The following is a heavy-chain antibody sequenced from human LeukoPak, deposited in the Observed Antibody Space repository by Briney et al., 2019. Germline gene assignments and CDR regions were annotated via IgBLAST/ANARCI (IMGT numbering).Heavy chain of an antibody. Sequence: GSLRLSCAGSGITFSSYWMHWVRQAPGKGLEWIAEVNHSGGTNYNPSLKSRVSVSVDTSKNQFSLKLTSVTAADTAVYYCALDYDVVTPRTRWGQGTLATVSS. CDR1: GITFSSYW. D-gene: IGHD3-9*01. V-gene: IGHV4-34*08. CDR3: ALDYDVVTPRTR. CDR2: VNHSGGT. J-gene: IGHJ4*02.